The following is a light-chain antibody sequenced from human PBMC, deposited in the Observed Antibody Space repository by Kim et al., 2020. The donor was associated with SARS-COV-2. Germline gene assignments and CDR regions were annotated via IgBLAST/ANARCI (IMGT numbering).Light chain of an antibody. CDR3: QQRRSWPLT. CDR1: QSVTGR. V-gene: IGKV3-11*01. CDR2: DTS. J-gene: IGKJ4*01. Sequence: LSPGERATLPCRASQSVTGRVSWYQQRPGQAPRLLIYDTSNRATGIPARFSGSGSGTDFTLTISSLEPEDFAVYYCQQRRSWPLTFGGGTKVYIK.